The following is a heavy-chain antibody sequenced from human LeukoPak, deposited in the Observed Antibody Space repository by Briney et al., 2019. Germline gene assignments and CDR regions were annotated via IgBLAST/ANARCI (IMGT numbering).Heavy chain of an antibody. Sequence: PGGSLRLSCAASGFTFRDYHMSWIRQAPGKGLEWVAYIVGSSSYTNYADSVKGRFTISRDNAKNSLYLQMNSLRAEDTAVYYCAASNSGSYYWQGYWGQGTLVTVSS. CDR3: AASNSGSYYWQGY. CDR1: GFTFRDYH. CDR2: IVGSSSYT. V-gene: IGHV3-11*03. D-gene: IGHD1-26*01. J-gene: IGHJ4*02.